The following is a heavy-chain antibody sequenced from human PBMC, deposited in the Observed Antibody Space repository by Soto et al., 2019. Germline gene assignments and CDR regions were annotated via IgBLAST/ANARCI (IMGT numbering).Heavy chain of an antibody. CDR2: IYYSGST. D-gene: IGHD2-2*01. CDR1: GGSISSYY. J-gene: IGHJ3*02. CDR3: AILHLGYCSSTSCYPFAFDI. V-gene: IGHV4-59*01. Sequence: SETLSLTCTVSGGSISSYYWSWIRQPPGKGLEWIGYIYYSGSTNYNPSLKSRVTISVDTSKNQFSLKLSSVTAADTAVYYCAILHLGYCSSTSCYPFAFDIWGQGTMVTVSS.